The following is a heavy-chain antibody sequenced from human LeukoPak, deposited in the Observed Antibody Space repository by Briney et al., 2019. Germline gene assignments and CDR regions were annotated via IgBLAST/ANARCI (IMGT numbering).Heavy chain of an antibody. V-gene: IGHV4-34*01. CDR3: ASTYYYDSSGYYSPY. D-gene: IGHD3-22*01. CDR2: INHSGST. Sequence: SETLSLTCAVYGGSFSGYYWSWIRQPPGKGLEWIGEINHSGSTNYNPSLKSRVTISVDTSKNQFSLKLSSVTAADTAVYYCASTYYYDSSGYYSPYGGQGTLVTVSS. J-gene: IGHJ4*02. CDR1: GGSFSGYY.